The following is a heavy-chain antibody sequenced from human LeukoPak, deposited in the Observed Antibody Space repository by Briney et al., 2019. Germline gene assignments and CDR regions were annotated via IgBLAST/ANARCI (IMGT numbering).Heavy chain of an antibody. D-gene: IGHD6-6*01. CDR2: ISSDSSTI. Sequence: SYISSDSSTIFYADSVKGRFTISRDNVKNSLFLQLNSLRDEDTAVYYCARGGAARLHFQNWGQGTLVTVSS. CDR3: ARGGAARLHFQN. V-gene: IGHV3-48*02. J-gene: IGHJ1*01.